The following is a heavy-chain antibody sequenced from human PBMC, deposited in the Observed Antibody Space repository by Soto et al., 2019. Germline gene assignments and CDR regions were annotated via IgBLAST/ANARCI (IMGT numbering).Heavy chain of an antibody. CDR3: TRHSGADRDPPNTDY. Sequence: LRLSCAASGFTFSGSAMHWVRQASGKGLEWVGRIRSKANSYATAYAASVKGRFTISRDDSKNTAYLQMNSLKTEDAAVYYCTRHSGADRDPPNTDYWGQGTLVTGSS. CDR2: IRSKANSYAT. D-gene: IGHD6-6*01. V-gene: IGHV3-73*01. CDR1: GFTFSGSA. J-gene: IGHJ4*02.